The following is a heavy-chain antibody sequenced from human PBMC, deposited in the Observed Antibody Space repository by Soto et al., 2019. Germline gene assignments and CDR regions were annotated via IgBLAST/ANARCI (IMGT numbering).Heavy chain of an antibody. CDR2: IYPGDSDT. CDR1: GYSFTSFW. CDR3: ARLAQPWSVTATGLYYFEY. Sequence: GESLKISCQGSGYSFTSFWIGWVRQIPWKGLEWMGIIYPGDSDTRYSPSFQGQVTISADKSISTAYLQWSSLTASDTAMYFCARLAQPWSVTATGLYYFEYWGEGTMVNVSS. D-gene: IGHD6-13*01. V-gene: IGHV5-51*01. J-gene: IGHJ4*02.